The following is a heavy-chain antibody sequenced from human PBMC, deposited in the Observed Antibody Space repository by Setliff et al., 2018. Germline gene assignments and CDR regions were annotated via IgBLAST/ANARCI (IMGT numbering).Heavy chain of an antibody. V-gene: IGHV1-69*13. D-gene: IGHD3-16*01. J-gene: IGHJ5*01. CDR2: IIPLLETA. CDR1: GDTFSTYA. CDR3: ARELRSPYWHLDS. Sequence: SVKVSCKASGDTFSTYALSWVRQAPGQGLEWMGGIIPLLETAKYAQKFQGRVTITADESTSTGYMELRSLRSDDTAAYYCARELRSPYWHLDSWGQGTQVTVS.